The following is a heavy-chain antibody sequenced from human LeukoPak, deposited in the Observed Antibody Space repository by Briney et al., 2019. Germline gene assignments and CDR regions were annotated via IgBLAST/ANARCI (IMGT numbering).Heavy chain of an antibody. CDR1: GFTFSSYG. D-gene: IGHD4-11*01. Sequence: GGSLRLSCAASGFTFSSYGMHWVRQAPGKGLEWVAVIWYDGSNKYYADSVKGRFTISRDNSKNTLYLQMNSLRAEDTAVYYCARDRDYSNTVGIDPWGQGTLVTVSS. J-gene: IGHJ5*02. V-gene: IGHV3-33*01. CDR2: IWYDGSNK. CDR3: ARDRDYSNTVGIDP.